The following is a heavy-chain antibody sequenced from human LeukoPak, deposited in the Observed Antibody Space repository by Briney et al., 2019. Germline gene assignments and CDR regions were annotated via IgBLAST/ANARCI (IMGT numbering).Heavy chain of an antibody. V-gene: IGHV4-4*07. CDR1: GGSISSYY. CDR3: ARERRELQGDAFDI. D-gene: IGHD1-7*01. J-gene: IGHJ3*02. Sequence: SETLSLTCTVSGGSISSYYWTWIRQPAGKGLEWIGRIYSNGNTNYNPSLKSRVTMSIDTSKNQFSLKLSSVTAADTAVYYCARERRELQGDAFDIWGQGTMVIVSP. CDR2: IYSNGNT.